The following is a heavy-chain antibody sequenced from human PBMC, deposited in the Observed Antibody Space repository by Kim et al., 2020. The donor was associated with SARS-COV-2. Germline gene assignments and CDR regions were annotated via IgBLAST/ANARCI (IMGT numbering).Heavy chain of an antibody. CDR3: ARAMGVRFGTDV. V-gene: IGHV1-18*01. Sequence: KHARWLQGRVTMTPDTSTSTAYMELRSLRSDDTAVYYCARAMGVRFGTDVWGQGTTVTVSS. D-gene: IGHD3-10*01. J-gene: IGHJ6*02.